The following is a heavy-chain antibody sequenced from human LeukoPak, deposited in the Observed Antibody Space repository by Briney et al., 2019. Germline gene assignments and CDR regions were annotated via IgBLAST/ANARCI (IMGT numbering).Heavy chain of an antibody. V-gene: IGHV4-59*01. J-gene: IGHJ6*03. CDR2: IYYSGST. CDR1: GGSISGYY. CDR3: ARVAIPYDISPYYDGYMDV. Sequence: SETLSLTCAVSGGSISGYYWSWIRQSPDKGLEWIGYIYYSGSTNYNPSLQSRVTISVDTSKNQFSLKITSVTAADTAVYYCARVAIPYDISPYYDGYMDVWGKGTTVTVSS. D-gene: IGHD3-22*01.